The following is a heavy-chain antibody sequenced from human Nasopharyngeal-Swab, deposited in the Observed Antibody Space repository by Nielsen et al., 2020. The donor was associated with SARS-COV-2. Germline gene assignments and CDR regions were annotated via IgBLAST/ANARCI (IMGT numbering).Heavy chain of an antibody. V-gene: IGHV1-18*01. Sequence: ASVKVSCKASGYTFTSYGISWVRQAPGQGLEWMGWISAYNGNTNYAQKLQGRVTMTTDTSTSTAYMELRSLRSDDTAVYYCARDKYYDILTGKSYYYYGMDVWGQGTTVTVSS. J-gene: IGHJ6*02. CDR1: GYTFTSYG. CDR3: ARDKYYDILTGKSYYYYGMDV. D-gene: IGHD3-9*01. CDR2: ISAYNGNT.